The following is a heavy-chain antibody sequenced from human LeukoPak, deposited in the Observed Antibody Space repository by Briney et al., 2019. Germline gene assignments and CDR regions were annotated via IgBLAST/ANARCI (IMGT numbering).Heavy chain of an antibody. CDR1: GFTFSNSA. D-gene: IGHD2-15*01. CDR2: ISHDGTNK. V-gene: IGHV3-30*14. Sequence: GGSLRLSCAASGFTFSNSAIHRVRQSPAKGLEWLAFISHDGTNKYYSDSVEGRFTVSRHNSLNTAHLQMNSLRPEDTAIYYCASEDMDTGDFWGQGTLVTVSS. J-gene: IGHJ4*02. CDR3: ASEDMDTGDF.